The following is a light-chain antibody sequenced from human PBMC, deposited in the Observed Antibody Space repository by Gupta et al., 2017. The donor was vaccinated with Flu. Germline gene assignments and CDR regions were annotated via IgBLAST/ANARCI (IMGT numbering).Light chain of an antibody. Sequence: PSSLSASVGDRVTITCRASQSISSFLNWYQQKPGTAPKLLVSVASSVQSGVPPRFRGSGSQTDFTLTISSLQPEDFATYFCQQSDSSPWTFGHGTKVEIK. J-gene: IGKJ1*01. CDR3: QQSDSSPWT. CDR2: VAS. V-gene: IGKV1-39*01. CDR1: QSISSF.